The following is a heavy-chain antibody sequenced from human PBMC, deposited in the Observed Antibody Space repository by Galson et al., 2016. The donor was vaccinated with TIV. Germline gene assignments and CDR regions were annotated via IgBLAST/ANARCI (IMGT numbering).Heavy chain of an antibody. CDR1: GFTFTDYY. V-gene: IGHV3-11*04. CDR3: ARAVTMRVADYYYGMDV. CDR2: ISNGGSTT. Sequence: SLRLSCAVSGFTFTDYYMNWIRQAPGKGLEWVSYISNGGSTTYYAAFVKGRFTISRDNAKNSLYLHMSSLRAEDTAVYYCARAVTMRVADYYYGMDVWGRGALVTVSS. D-gene: IGHD3-22*01. J-gene: IGHJ6*02.